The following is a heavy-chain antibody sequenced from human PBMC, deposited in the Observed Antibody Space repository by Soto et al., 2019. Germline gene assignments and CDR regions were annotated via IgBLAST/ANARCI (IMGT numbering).Heavy chain of an antibody. V-gene: IGHV3-23*01. CDR3: AKDHVTPGGTFWFDP. CDR2: ISGISGNT. CDR1: RFTFSTYP. D-gene: IGHD2-15*01. J-gene: IGHJ5*02. Sequence: GGSLRLSCAAARFTFSTYPMSWVRQAPGKGLEWVSAISGISGNTYYADSVRGRFTISRDNSKNTLYLQMNSLRAEDTAVYYCAKDHVTPGGTFWFDPWGQGTLVTVSS.